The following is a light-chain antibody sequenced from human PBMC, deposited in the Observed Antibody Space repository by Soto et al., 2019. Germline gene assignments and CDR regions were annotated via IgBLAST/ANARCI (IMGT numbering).Light chain of an antibody. CDR3: SSYAGSNNVV. V-gene: IGLV2-8*01. CDR1: SSDVGCYNY. CDR2: EVS. J-gene: IGLJ2*01. Sequence: QSVLTQPPSASGSPGQSVTISCTGTSSDVGCYNYVSWYQQHPGKAPKLMIYEVSKRPSGVPDRFSSSKSGNTASLTVSGLQAEDEADYYCSSYAGSNNVVFGGGTKVTVL.